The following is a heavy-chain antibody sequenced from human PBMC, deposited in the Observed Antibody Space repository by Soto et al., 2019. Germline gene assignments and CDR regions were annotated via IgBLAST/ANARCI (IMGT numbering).Heavy chain of an antibody. J-gene: IGHJ6*02. Sequence: GGSLRLSCVGSGFTFSTYSINGVRQAPGKGLEWVSSISSRSDIYYADSVKGRFTISRDNAKNSVSLQMNSLRPEDTAVYYCAREYTAWPLAYGLDVWGQGTTVTVSS. CDR1: GFTFSTYS. CDR3: AREYTAWPLAYGLDV. CDR2: ISSRSDI. V-gene: IGHV3-21*01. D-gene: IGHD2-2*02.